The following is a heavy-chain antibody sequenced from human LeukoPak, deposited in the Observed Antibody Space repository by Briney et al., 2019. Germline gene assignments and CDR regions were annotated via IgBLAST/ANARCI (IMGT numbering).Heavy chain of an antibody. J-gene: IGHJ3*02. D-gene: IGHD1-1*01. Sequence: GSSVKVSCKASGGTFSSYAISWVRQAPGQGLEWMGWINPNSGGTNYAQKFQGRVTMTRDTSISTAYMELSRLRSDDTAVYYCARDHSLFIVTGTADDAFDIWGQGTMVTVSS. V-gene: IGHV1-2*02. CDR3: ARDHSLFIVTGTADDAFDI. CDR2: INPNSGGT. CDR1: GGTFSSYA.